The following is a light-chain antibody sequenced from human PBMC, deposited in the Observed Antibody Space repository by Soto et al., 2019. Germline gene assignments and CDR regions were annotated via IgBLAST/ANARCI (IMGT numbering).Light chain of an antibody. Sequence: EIVLTQSPATLSLSPGDRATLSCRASQSVSSYLAWYQQKPGQAPRLLIYDASNMDTGIPARFSGSGSGTDFTLTISSLEPEDFAVYYCQQRSNWPLTFGGGTKVEIK. CDR2: DAS. J-gene: IGKJ4*01. CDR3: QQRSNWPLT. V-gene: IGKV3-11*01. CDR1: QSVSSY.